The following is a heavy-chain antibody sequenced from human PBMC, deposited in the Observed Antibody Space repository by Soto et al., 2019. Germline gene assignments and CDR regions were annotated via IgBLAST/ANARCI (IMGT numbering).Heavy chain of an antibody. J-gene: IGHJ5*01. CDR1: GGSFGCYY. D-gene: IGHD1-7*01. V-gene: IGHV4-34*01. Sequence: SETLSLTCAVYGGSFGCYYWTWIRQHPVKGLEWIGEVTRGGSTTYNPSLKSRIVISADTFKNQFFLKMTSMTAADTAVYFCARGQGIELRLPLDSWGQGTLVTVSS. CDR3: ARGQGIELRLPLDS. CDR2: VTRGGST.